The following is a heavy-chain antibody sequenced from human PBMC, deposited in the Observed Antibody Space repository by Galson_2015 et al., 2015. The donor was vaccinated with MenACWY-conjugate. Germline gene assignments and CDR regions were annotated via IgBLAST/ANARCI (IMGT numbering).Heavy chain of an antibody. V-gene: IGHV1-46*01. CDR1: GYTFTSYY. D-gene: IGHD3-10*01. CDR2: INPSDGST. CDR3: ARDRTYYYGSGNYRGNHNY. Sequence: SVKVSCKASGYTFTSYYMHWVRQAPGQGLEWMGIINPSDGSTTYAQKFQGRFTMTRDTSTSTVYMELSSLRSEDTAVYYCARDRTYYYGSGNYRGNHNYWGQGTLVTVSS. J-gene: IGHJ4*02.